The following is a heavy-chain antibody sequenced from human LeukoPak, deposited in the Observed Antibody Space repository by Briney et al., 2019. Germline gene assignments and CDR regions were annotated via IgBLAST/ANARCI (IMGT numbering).Heavy chain of an antibody. V-gene: IGHV1-8*03. D-gene: IGHD3-22*01. CDR1: GYTFTSYD. J-gene: IGHJ4*02. CDR2: MNPNSGNT. Sequence: ASVKVSCKASGYTFTSYDINWVRQATGQGLEWMGWMNPNSGNTGYAQKFQGRVTITRNASISTAYMELSSLRSEDTAVYYCARATPRNYYASSPYYFDYWGQGTLVTVSS. CDR3: ARATPRNYYASSPYYFDY.